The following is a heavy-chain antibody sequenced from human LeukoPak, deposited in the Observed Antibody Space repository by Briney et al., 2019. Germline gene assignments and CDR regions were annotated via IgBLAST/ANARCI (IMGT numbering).Heavy chain of an antibody. Sequence: GGSLRLSCEASEFTFTTYWMSRVRQAPGEGLEWVANIKQDGSEKYYVDSVKGRFTISRDNAQNSVYLQMNSLRAEDTAVYYCARLSEMLRGPEVIYYFEHWGQGTLVTVSS. J-gene: IGHJ4*02. CDR1: EFTFTTYW. CDR2: IKQDGSEK. D-gene: IGHD3-10*01. V-gene: IGHV3-7*01. CDR3: ARLSEMLRGPEVIYYFEH.